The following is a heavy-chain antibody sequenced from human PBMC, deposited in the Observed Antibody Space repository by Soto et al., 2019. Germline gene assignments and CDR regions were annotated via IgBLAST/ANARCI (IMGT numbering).Heavy chain of an antibody. Sequence: QVQLVQSGAEVKKPGASVKVSCKASGYTFTSYGISWVRQAPGQGLEWMGWISAYNGNTNYAQKLQGRVTMPTDTSTSTAYMELRSLRSDDTAVYYCARDRFNYDILTGTTRDFDYWGQGTLVTVSS. V-gene: IGHV1-18*01. CDR3: ARDRFNYDILTGTTRDFDY. D-gene: IGHD3-9*01. CDR1: GYTFTSYG. J-gene: IGHJ4*02. CDR2: ISAYNGNT.